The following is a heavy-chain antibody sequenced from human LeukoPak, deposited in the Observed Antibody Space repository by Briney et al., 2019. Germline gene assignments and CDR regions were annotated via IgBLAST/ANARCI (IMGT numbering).Heavy chain of an antibody. Sequence: ASVKVSCKASGGTFSSYAISWVRQAPGQGLEWMGGIIPIFGTANYAQKFQGRVTITADESTSTAYMELSSLRSEDTAVYYCARGIPAAAGSWDYWGQGTLVTVSS. CDR3: ARGIPAAAGSWDY. D-gene: IGHD6-13*01. CDR2: IIPIFGTA. CDR1: GGTFSSYA. J-gene: IGHJ4*02. V-gene: IGHV1-69*01.